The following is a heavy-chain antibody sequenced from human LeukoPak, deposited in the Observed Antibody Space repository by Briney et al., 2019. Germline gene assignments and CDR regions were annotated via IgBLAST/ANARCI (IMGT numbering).Heavy chain of an antibody. CDR3: ARHMFGDGYNPDY. V-gene: IGHV1-69*13. Sequence: PVKVSCKASGGTFSSYAISWVRQAPGQGLEWMGGIIPIFGTANYAQKFQGRVTITADESTSTAYMELSSLRSEDTAVYYCARHMFGDGYNPDYWGQGTLVTVSS. D-gene: IGHD5-24*01. CDR2: IIPIFGTA. CDR1: GGTFSSYA. J-gene: IGHJ4*02.